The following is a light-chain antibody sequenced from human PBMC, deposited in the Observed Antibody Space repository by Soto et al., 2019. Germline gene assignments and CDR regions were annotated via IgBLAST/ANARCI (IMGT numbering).Light chain of an antibody. J-gene: IGKJ1*01. V-gene: IGKV1-5*03. Sequence: DIQMTQYPSTLSASVGDRVTITCRARQSISSGVAWYQQKPGKAPKLLIYKAFSLESGVPSRFSGSGSGTEFTLTISSLQPDGFATYFFQQYNSYLWTFGQGTKVEIK. CDR3: QQYNSYLWT. CDR2: KAF. CDR1: QSISSG.